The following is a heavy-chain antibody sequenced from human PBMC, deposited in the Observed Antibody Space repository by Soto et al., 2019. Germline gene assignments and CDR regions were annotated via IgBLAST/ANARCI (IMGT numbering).Heavy chain of an antibody. Sequence: EVQLLESGGDLVQPGGSLRLSCAVSGFTFSSYWMSWVRQAPGKGLEWVANIKQDGSEKYYVDSVKGRFTISRDNAKNVLYLEMKSLRANDPAVYYCASGSKDCSILSCSRWRDFDIWVQGTMVT. CDR1: GFTFSSYW. CDR2: IKQDGSEK. CDR3: ASGSKDCSILSCSRWRDFDI. J-gene: IGHJ3*02. D-gene: IGHD2-2*01. V-gene: IGHV3-7*01.